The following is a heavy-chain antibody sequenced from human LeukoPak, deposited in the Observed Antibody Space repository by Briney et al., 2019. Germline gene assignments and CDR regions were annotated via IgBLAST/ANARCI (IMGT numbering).Heavy chain of an antibody. CDR1: GFTFSSYS. D-gene: IGHD3-10*01. CDR3: ARDWLRFGELLAFDY. Sequence: GGSLRLPCAASGFTFSSYSMNWVRQAPGKGLEWVSSISSSSSYIYYADSVKGRFTISRDNAKNSLYLQMNSLRAEDTAVYYCARDWLRFGELLAFDYWGQGTLVTVSS. CDR2: ISSSSSYI. V-gene: IGHV3-21*01. J-gene: IGHJ4*02.